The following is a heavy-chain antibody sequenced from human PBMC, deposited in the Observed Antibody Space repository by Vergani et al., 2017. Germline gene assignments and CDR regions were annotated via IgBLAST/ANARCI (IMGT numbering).Heavy chain of an antibody. CDR1: GFTFSSYA. CDR3: AKFSSYDFWSGYRQYYFDY. V-gene: IGHV3-23*01. Sequence: EVQLLESGGGLVQPGGSLRLSCAASGFTFSSYAMSWVRQAPGKGLEWVSAISGSGGSTYYADSVKGRFTISRDNSKNKLYLQMNSLRAEDTAVYYCAKFSSYDFWSGYRQYYFDYWGQGTLVTVSS. J-gene: IGHJ4*02. D-gene: IGHD3-3*01. CDR2: ISGSGGST.